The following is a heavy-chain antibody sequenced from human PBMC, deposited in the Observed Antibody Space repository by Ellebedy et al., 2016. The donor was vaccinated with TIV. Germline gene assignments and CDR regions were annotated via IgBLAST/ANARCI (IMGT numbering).Heavy chain of an antibody. V-gene: IGHV1-2*02. CDR3: ARAFSSGSIHFDY. CDR1: GYTFTSYY. D-gene: IGHD3-10*01. Sequence: AASVKVSCKASGYTFTSYYIHWVRQSPGQRLEWMGYINPTSGGTNYAPKFQGRVTVTRDTSTSTAYMELSNLRSGDTAIYYCARAFSSGSIHFDYWGQGTLVTVSS. J-gene: IGHJ4*02. CDR2: INPTSGGT.